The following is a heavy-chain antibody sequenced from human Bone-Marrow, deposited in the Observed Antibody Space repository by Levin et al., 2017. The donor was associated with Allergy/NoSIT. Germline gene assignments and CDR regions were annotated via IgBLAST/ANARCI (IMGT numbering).Heavy chain of an antibody. J-gene: IGHJ3*02. CDR1: GFSFNNAW. V-gene: IGHV3-15*01. CDR3: TTQIYDFWSGTYGAFDI. CDR2: IKSKTDDGTT. Sequence: GGSLRLSCAASGFSFNNAWMNWVRQAPGKGLEWVGRIKSKTDDGTTDYAAPVKGRFTISRDDSKTTLYLQMNTLKTEDTAGYYCTTQIYDFWSGTYGAFDIWGQGTMVTVSS. D-gene: IGHD3-3*01.